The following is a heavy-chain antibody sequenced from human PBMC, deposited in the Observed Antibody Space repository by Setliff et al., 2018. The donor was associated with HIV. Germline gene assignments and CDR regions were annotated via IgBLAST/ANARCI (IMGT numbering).Heavy chain of an antibody. CDR1: GASISTYY. CDR3: ARESSGWYKGAFDM. D-gene: IGHD6-19*01. J-gene: IGHJ3*02. V-gene: IGHV4-4*09. Sequence: SETLSLTCIVSGASISTYYWNWIRQPPGKGLEWIGYIYSSGSTNSNPSLKSRVTISQDTSKNQFSLKLSSVTAADTAMYYCARESSGWYKGAFDMWGLGTMVTVSS. CDR2: IYSSGST.